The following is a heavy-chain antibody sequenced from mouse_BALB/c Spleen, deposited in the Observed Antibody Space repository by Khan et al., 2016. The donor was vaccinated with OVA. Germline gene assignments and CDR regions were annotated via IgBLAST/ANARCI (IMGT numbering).Heavy chain of an antibody. CDR2: LIYTGYT. CDR1: GDSITTGY. CDR3: ARSTYRYAFVY. Sequence: EVQLQESGPSLVKPSQTLSLTCSVTGDSITTGYWNWIRKFPGNKLEYIGYLIYTGYTYYNPSLKSRLSITRHTSNNQYYLQLNSVTDEDTATYYCARSTYRYAFVYWGQGTLVTVSA. J-gene: IGHJ3*01. D-gene: IGHD2-14*01. V-gene: IGHV3-8*02.